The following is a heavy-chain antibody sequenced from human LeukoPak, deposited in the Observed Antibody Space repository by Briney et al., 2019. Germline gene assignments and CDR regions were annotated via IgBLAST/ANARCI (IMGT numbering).Heavy chain of an antibody. Sequence: SETLSLTCTVSGGSISSGDYYWGWIRQPPGKGLEWIGYIYYSGSTNYNPSLKSRVTISVDTSKNQFSLKLSSVTAADTAVYYCARGGDPTDWGQGTLVTVSS. V-gene: IGHV4-61*08. CDR2: IYYSGST. CDR1: GGSISSGDYY. J-gene: IGHJ4*02. CDR3: ARGGDPTD. D-gene: IGHD3-16*01.